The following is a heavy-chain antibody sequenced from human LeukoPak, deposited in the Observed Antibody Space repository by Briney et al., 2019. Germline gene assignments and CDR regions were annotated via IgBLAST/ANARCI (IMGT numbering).Heavy chain of an antibody. J-gene: IGHJ5*02. CDR2: INPNSGGT. V-gene: IGHV1-2*02. Sequence: ASVKVSCKASGYTFTSYYMHWVRRAPGQGLEWMGWINPNSGGTNYAQKFQGRVTMTRDTSISTAYMELSRLRSDDTAVYYCARDIYCSSTSCYTSFDPWVHGTLVTVSS. D-gene: IGHD2-2*02. CDR1: GYTFTSYY. CDR3: ARDIYCSSTSCYTSFDP.